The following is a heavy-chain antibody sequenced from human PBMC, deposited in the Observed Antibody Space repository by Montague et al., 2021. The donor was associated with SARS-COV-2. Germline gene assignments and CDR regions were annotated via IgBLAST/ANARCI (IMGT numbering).Heavy chain of an antibody. V-gene: IGHV4-59*01. Sequence: SETLSLTCTVSSGSINSYYWSWVRQPPGKRLEWICYIYNRGSTNYNPSLESRVTMSIDTSKNKFSLTLRSVTAADTAVYFCASEGLHDWFDPWGQGTLVIVSS. CDR2: IYNRGST. J-gene: IGHJ5*02. CDR1: SGSINSYY. CDR3: ASEGLHDWFDP.